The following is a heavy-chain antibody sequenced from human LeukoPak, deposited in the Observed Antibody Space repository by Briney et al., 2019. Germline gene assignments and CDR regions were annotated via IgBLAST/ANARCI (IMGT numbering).Heavy chain of an antibody. V-gene: IGHV3-30*02. Sequence: GGSLRLSCAASGFTFSSYGMHWVRQAPGKGLEWVAVIWYGGSNKYYADSVKGRFTISRDNSKNTLYLQMNSLRAEDTAVYYCAKDVSWGWGIAAADTGGFDYWGQGTLVTVSS. CDR1: GFTFSSYG. D-gene: IGHD6-13*01. CDR2: IWYGGSNK. CDR3: AKDVSWGWGIAAADTGGFDY. J-gene: IGHJ4*02.